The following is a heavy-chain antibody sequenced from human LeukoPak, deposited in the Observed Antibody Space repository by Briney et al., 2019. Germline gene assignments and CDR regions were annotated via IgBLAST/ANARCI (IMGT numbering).Heavy chain of an antibody. Sequence: GGSLRLSCAASRFIFSRYSMNWVRQAPGKGLELISYISSSSSTIYYADSVKGRFTISRDKAKNSLYLQMNSLRAEDTAVYYCAKVGLWFPPDYWGQGTLVTVSS. CDR2: ISSSSSTI. CDR1: RFIFSRYS. CDR3: AKVGLWFPPDY. D-gene: IGHD3-10*01. J-gene: IGHJ4*02. V-gene: IGHV3-48*01.